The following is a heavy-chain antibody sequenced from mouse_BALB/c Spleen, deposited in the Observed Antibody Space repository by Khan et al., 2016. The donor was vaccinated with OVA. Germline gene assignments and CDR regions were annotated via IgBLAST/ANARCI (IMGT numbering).Heavy chain of an antibody. V-gene: IGHV3-2*02. CDR2: INYSGST. J-gene: IGHJ3*01. CDR3: ARRRAY. Sequence: EVQLQESGPGLVKPSQSLSLTCTVTGYSVTSDYTWYLIRQFPGNLQEWRGYINYSGSTSYSPSPRSRTSNTRDLSKNQVCLQLSSVTTEATARYCCARRRAYWGQGTLVTVSA. CDR1: GYSVTSDYT.